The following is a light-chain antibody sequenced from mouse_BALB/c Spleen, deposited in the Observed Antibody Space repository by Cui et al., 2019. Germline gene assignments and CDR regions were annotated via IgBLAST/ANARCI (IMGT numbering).Light chain of an antibody. Sequence: DIVMTQSHKFMSTSVGDRVSITCKASQDVGTAVAWYQQTPGQSPKLLIYWASTRHTGVPDRFTGSGSGTDFTLTISDVQSEDLADYFCQQYSSYPLTFGAGTKLELK. CDR3: QQYSSYPLT. J-gene: IGKJ5*01. CDR2: WAS. CDR1: QDVGTA. V-gene: IGKV6-23*01.